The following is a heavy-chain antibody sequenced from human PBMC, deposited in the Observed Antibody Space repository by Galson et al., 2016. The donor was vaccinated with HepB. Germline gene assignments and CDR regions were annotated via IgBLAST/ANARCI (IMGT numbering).Heavy chain of an antibody. J-gene: IGHJ2*01. CDR1: GGSIRSYY. CDR2: IYHSGYT. D-gene: IGHD3-22*01. Sequence: SETLSLTCTVSGGSIRSYYWSWIRQPPEKGLEWIGYIYHSGYTNYNPSLKSRVTISVDTSKNQFSLRLSSVTAADTAVYYCAREVHSSSSLTTYYYFDLWDRGTLVTVSS. V-gene: IGHV4-59*01. CDR3: AREVHSSSSLTTYYYFDL.